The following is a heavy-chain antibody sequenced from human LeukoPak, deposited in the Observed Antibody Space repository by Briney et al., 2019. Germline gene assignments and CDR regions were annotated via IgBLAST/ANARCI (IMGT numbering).Heavy chain of an antibody. CDR3: ARVVTYYYDSSDNGAFDI. CDR2: IYYSGST. J-gene: IGHJ3*02. Sequence: SETLSLTCTVSGSSISSYYWSWIRQPPGKGLEWIGYIYYSGSTNYNPSLKSRVTISVDTSKNQFSLKLSSVTAADTAVYYCARVVTYYYDSSDNGAFDIWGQGTMVTVSS. D-gene: IGHD3-22*01. CDR1: GSSISSYY. V-gene: IGHV4-59*01.